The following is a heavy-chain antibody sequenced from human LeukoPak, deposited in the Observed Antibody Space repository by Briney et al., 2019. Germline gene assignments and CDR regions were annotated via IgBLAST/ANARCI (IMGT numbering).Heavy chain of an antibody. J-gene: IGHJ6*02. V-gene: IGHV4-30-2*01. Sequence: PSETLSLTCSVSGGSVNGGSYSWNWIRQAPGKGLEWIAFIYYSGWTSSNPSLKSRVTLSVDGSKNQFSLRLTSVTAADTAVYYCARHDRDFWSGYSHPYYYGMDVWGQGTTVTVSS. CDR3: ARHDRDFWSGYSHPYYYGMDV. CDR1: GGSVNGGSYS. D-gene: IGHD3-3*01. CDR2: IYYSGWT.